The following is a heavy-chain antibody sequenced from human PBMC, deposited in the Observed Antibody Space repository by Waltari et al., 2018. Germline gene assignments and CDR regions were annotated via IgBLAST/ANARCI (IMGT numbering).Heavy chain of an antibody. CDR2: ISGSGGST. D-gene: IGHD6-19*01. CDR1: GLTFSSNA. CDR3: AKDPFSSSGWYRGDY. J-gene: IGHJ4*02. V-gene: IGHV3-23*01. Sequence: EVQLLESGGGLVQPGGSPRVPGEASGLTFSSNAMSWGSQAPGKGLEWVSAISGSGGSTYYADSVKGRFTISRDNSKNTLYLQMNSLRAEDTAVYYCAKDPFSSSGWYRGDYWGQGTLVTVSS.